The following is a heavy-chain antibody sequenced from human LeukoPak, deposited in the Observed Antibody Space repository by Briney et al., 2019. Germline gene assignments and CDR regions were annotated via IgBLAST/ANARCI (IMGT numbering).Heavy chain of an antibody. CDR2: IYYSGST. V-gene: IGHV4-59*08. Sequence: PSETLSLTCTVSGGSISSYYWSWIRQPPGKGLEWIGYIYYSGSTNYNPSLKSRVTISVDTSKNQFSLKLSSVTAADTAVYYCAWSSGYYSAYFDYWGQGTLVTVSS. D-gene: IGHD3-22*01. CDR1: GGSISSYY. J-gene: IGHJ4*02. CDR3: AWSSGYYSAYFDY.